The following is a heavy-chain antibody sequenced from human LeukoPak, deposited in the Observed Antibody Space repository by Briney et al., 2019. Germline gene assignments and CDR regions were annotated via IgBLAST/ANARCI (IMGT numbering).Heavy chain of an antibody. CDR2: INPNSGGT. Sequence: VASVKVSCKASGYTFTGYYMHWVRQAPGQGLEWMGWINPNSGGTNYAQKFQGRVAMTRDTSISTAYMELSRLRSDDTAVYYCARVSSSSGYYYYYMDVWGKGTTVTVSS. CDR1: GYTFTGYY. J-gene: IGHJ6*03. CDR3: ARVSSSSGYYYYYMDV. D-gene: IGHD6-6*01. V-gene: IGHV1-2*02.